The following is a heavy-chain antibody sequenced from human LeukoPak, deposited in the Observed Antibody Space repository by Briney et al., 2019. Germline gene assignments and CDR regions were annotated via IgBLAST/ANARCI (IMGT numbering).Heavy chain of an antibody. CDR2: ISGSGGST. CDR1: GFTFSSYA. CDR3: AKEERPGIAAAGGALY. Sequence: GGSLRLSCAASGFTFSSYAMSWVRQAPGKGLEWVSAISGSGGSTYYADSVKGRFTISRDNSKNTLYLQMNSLRAEDTAVYYCAKEERPGIAAAGGALYWGQGTLVTVSS. D-gene: IGHD6-13*01. J-gene: IGHJ4*02. V-gene: IGHV3-23*01.